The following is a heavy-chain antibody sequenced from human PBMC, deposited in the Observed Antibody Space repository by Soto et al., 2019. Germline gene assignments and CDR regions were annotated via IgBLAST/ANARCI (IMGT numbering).Heavy chain of an antibody. J-gene: IGHJ5*02. CDR1: GGTFSSYA. CDR2: IIPIFCTA. Sequence: SSVKVSCKASGGTFSSYAIGWVRQAPGQGLEWMGGIIPIFCTANYAQKFQGRVTITADESTSTAYMELSSLRSEDTAVYYCARGGYCSGGSCYRHWFDPWGQGTLVTVSS. V-gene: IGHV1-69*13. CDR3: ARGGYCSGGSCYRHWFDP. D-gene: IGHD2-15*01.